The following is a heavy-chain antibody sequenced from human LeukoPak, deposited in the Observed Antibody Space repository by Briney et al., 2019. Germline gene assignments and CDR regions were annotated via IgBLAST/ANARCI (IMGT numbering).Heavy chain of an antibody. CDR2: ISGSGGST. CDR3: AKDIGYGYSSGWPDY. Sequence: GGSLRLSCAASGFTFSSYAMSWVRQAPGKGLEWVSAISGSGGSTYYADSVKGRFTISRDNSKNSLYLQMNSLRAEDTALYYCAKDIGYGYSSGWPDYWGQGTLVTVSS. D-gene: IGHD6-19*01. V-gene: IGHV3-23*01. J-gene: IGHJ4*02. CDR1: GFTFSSYA.